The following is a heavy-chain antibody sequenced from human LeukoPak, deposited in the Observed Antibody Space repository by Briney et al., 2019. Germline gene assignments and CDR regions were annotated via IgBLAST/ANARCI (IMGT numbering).Heavy chain of an antibody. Sequence: GGSLRLSCAASGFTVSTNYMNWVRQAPGKGLEWVSILYSGSDTYYADSVKGRFTISRDSSKNILSLQMNNLRAEDTAVYYCARVGDHFRWYLDLWGGGSLVTVSS. CDR2: LYSGSDT. V-gene: IGHV3-53*01. CDR3: ARVGDHFRWYLDL. J-gene: IGHJ2*01. D-gene: IGHD3-10*01. CDR1: GFTVSTNY.